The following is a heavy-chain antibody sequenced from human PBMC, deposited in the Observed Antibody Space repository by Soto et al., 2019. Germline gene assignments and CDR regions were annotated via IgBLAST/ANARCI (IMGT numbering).Heavy chain of an antibody. Sequence: GGSLRLSCAASGFTFSSYAMHWVRQAPGKGLEWVAVISYDGSNKYYADSVKGRFTISRDNSKNTLYLQMNSLRAEDTAVYYCASQLVRGYYYYGMDVWGQGTTVTVSS. J-gene: IGHJ6*02. D-gene: IGHD6-13*01. CDR2: ISYDGSNK. CDR3: ASQLVRGYYYYGMDV. CDR1: GFTFSSYA. V-gene: IGHV3-30-3*01.